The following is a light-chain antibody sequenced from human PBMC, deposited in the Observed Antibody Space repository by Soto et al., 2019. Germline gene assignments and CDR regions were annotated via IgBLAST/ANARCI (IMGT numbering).Light chain of an antibody. V-gene: IGKV1-5*03. CDR1: QTISSW. Sequence: DIQMTQSPSTLSGSVGDRVTITCRASQTISSWLAWYQRKPGKAPKLLIYKASTLKSGVPSGFSGSGSGTEFTLTMGSLQPDDFATYYGQHYNSYLEWFGEGTKADI. CDR3: QHYNSYLEW. CDR2: KAS. J-gene: IGKJ1*01.